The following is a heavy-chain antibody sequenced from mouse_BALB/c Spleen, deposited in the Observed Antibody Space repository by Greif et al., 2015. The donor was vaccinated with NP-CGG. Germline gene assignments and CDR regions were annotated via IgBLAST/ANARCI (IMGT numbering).Heavy chain of an antibody. CDR3: ARGSSGYVRFAY. CDR1: GFSLTSYG. V-gene: IGHV2-9*02. Sequence: VQLVESGPGLVAPSQSLSITCTVSGFSLTSYGVHWVRQPPGKGLEWLGVIWAGGSTNYNSALMSRLSISKDNSKSQVFLKMNSLQTDDTAVYYCARGSSGYVRFAYWGQGTLVTVSA. J-gene: IGHJ3*01. CDR2: IWAGGST. D-gene: IGHD3-1*01.